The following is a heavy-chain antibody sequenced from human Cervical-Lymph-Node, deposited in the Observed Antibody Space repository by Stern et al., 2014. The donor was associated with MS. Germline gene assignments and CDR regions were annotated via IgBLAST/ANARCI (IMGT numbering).Heavy chain of an antibody. CDR1: GSTFTSYS. D-gene: IGHD3-16*01. CDR3: ARNQLGETNGQFYFYGMDV. Sequence: VHLVVTGAEVKKPASSVKGSCKASGSTFTSYSFSRVRQALGKGLGWLGGIIPLFDTTNYTQKFQVRVTITAGESTTTAYMELSSLRSEDTAVYFCARNQLGETNGQFYFYGMDVWGQGTTVTVSS. V-gene: IGHV1-69*01. J-gene: IGHJ6*02. CDR2: IIPLFDTT.